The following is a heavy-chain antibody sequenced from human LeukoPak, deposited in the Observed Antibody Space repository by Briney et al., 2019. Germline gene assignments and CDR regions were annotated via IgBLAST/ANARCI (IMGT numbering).Heavy chain of an antibody. CDR1: GGTFSSYA. D-gene: IGHD2-15*01. CDR3: ARGRSGGRAYDY. CDR2: IIPILGIA. Sequence: ASVKVSCKASGGTFSSYAISWVRQAPGQGLELMGRIIPILGIANYAQKFQGRVTITADKSTSTAYMELSSLRSEDTAVYYCARGRSGGRAYDYWGQGTLVTVSS. V-gene: IGHV1-69*04. J-gene: IGHJ4*02.